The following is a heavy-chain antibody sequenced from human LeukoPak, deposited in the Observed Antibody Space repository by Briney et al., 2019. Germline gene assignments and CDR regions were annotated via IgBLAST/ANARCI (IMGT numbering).Heavy chain of an antibody. CDR2: IYYSGTT. Sequence: SETLSLTCTVSGGFISSNSAYWSWIRQPPGKALEWIGNIYYSGTTYYNPSLQSRVTMSVDTSKNQFSLKLSSVTAADTAVYYCARRHGRTKQKWELGPYWYFDLWGRGTLVTVSS. CDR3: ARRHGRTKQKWELGPYWYFDL. D-gene: IGHD1-26*01. V-gene: IGHV4-39*07. CDR1: GGFISSNSAY. J-gene: IGHJ2*01.